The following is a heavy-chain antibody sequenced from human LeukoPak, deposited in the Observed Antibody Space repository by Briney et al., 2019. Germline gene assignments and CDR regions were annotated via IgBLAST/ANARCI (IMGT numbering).Heavy chain of an antibody. V-gene: IGHV3-15*01. Sequence: PGGSLRLSCAASGFTFSNAWMSWVSQAPGKGLEWVGRIKSKTDGGTTDYAAPVKGRFTISRDDSKNTLYLQMNSLKTEDTAVYYCTTSLQPTATYYYYYGMDVWGQGTTVTVSS. J-gene: IGHJ6*02. CDR3: TTSLQPTATYYYYYGMDV. CDR1: GFTFSNAW. CDR2: IKSKTDGGTT. D-gene: IGHD2-2*01.